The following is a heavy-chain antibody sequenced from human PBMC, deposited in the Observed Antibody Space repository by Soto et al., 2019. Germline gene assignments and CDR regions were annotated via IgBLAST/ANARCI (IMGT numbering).Heavy chain of an antibody. CDR1: GYTFTSYG. CDR3: ARDHYDIVVVVAATAIGY. CDR2: ISAYNGNT. Sequence: ASVKVSCKASGYTFTSYGISWVRQAPGQGLEWMGWISAYNGNTNYAQKLQGRVTMTTDTSTSTAYMELRSLRSDDTAVYYCARDHYDIVVVVAATAIGYWGQGTLVTVSS. J-gene: IGHJ4*02. D-gene: IGHD2-15*01. V-gene: IGHV1-18*01.